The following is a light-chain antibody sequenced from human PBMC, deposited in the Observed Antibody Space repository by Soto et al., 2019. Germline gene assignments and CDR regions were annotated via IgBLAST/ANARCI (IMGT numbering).Light chain of an antibody. CDR1: QSVSSY. CDR2: DAS. J-gene: IGKJ5*01. Sequence: EIVLTQSPATLSLSPGERATLSCRASQSVSSYLAWYQQKPGQAPRLLIYDASNRATGIPARFSGSGSGTDFTLTISSLETEDFAVYYCQQRSNWPCTFGQGTRLEMK. V-gene: IGKV3-11*01. CDR3: QQRSNWPCT.